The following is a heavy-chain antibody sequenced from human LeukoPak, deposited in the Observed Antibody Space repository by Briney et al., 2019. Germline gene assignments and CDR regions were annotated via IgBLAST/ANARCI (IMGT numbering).Heavy chain of an antibody. D-gene: IGHD3-9*01. V-gene: IGHV4-34*01. CDR3: AGFTYYDILTGHDAFDI. J-gene: IGHJ3*02. CDR2: INHSGST. Sequence: SETLSLTCAAYGGSFSGYYWSWIRQPPGKGLEWIGEINHSGSTNYNPSLKSRVTISVDTSKNQFSLKLSSVTAADTAVYYCAGFTYYDILTGHDAFDIWGQGTMVTVSS. CDR1: GGSFSGYY.